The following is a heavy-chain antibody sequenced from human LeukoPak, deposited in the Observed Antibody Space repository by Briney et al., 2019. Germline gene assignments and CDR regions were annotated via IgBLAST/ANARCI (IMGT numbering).Heavy chain of an antibody. Sequence: SETLSLTCTVSGGSISSYYWSWIRQPPGKGLEWIGEINHSGSTNYNPSLKSRVTMSVDTSKNQFSLKLSSVTAADTAVYYCARDAYSSGWCDYWGQGTLVTVSS. CDR3: ARDAYSSGWCDY. D-gene: IGHD6-19*01. CDR2: INHSGST. CDR1: GGSISSYY. J-gene: IGHJ4*02. V-gene: IGHV4-34*01.